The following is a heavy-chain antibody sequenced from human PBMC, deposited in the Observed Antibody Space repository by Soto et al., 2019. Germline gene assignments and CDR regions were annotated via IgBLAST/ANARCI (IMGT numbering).Heavy chain of an antibody. D-gene: IGHD2-15*01. Sequence: GGSLRLSCAASGFTFSSYDMHWVRQAPGKGLEWVAVISNGGTTKYYVDSVKGRFTISRDNSRSTLYLQMNSLRAEDTAAYYCAKRGTFSAAGVAGRHFDFWGQGTLVTVSS. CDR3: AKRGTFSAAGVAGRHFDF. CDR2: ISNGGTTK. J-gene: IGHJ4*02. CDR1: GFTFSSYD. V-gene: IGHV3-30*18.